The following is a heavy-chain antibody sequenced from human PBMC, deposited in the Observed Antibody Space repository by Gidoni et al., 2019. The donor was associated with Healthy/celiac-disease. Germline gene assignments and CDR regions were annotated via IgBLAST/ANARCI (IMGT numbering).Heavy chain of an antibody. V-gene: IGHV3-48*03. CDR2: ISSSGSTI. J-gene: IGHJ6*02. Sequence: EVQRVESGGGLGQPGGARRLSWAASGCTFGSYELNWVRQAPGKGLEWVAYISSSGSTIYYADSVKGRFTISRDTAKNSLYLQMNTLRAEVTAVYYCARATVTTFLPHYYYGMDVWGQGTTVTVSS. D-gene: IGHD4-17*01. CDR1: GCTFGSYE. CDR3: ARATVTTFLPHYYYGMDV.